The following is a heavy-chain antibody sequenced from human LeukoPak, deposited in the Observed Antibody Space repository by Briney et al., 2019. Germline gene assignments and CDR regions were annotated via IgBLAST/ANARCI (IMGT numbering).Heavy chain of an antibody. CDR1: GYTFTGYY. J-gene: IGHJ3*02. CDR3: AKHQDDAFDI. V-gene: IGHV1-2*02. CDR2: INPNSGGT. Sequence: ASVKVSCKASGYTFTGYYMHWVRQAPGQGLEWMGWINPNSGGTNYAQKFQGRVTMTRNTSISTAYMELSSLRSEDTAVYYCAKHQDDAFDIWGQGTMVTVSS.